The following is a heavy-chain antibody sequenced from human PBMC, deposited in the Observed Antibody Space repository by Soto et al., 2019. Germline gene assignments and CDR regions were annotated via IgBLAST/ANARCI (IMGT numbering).Heavy chain of an antibody. J-gene: IGHJ4*02. CDR3: ARESEDLTSNFDY. Sequence: PGGSLRLSCVASGFPFNSYWMGWVRQAPGKGLEWVANIEQNGHENHYVDSVKGRFTISRDSAKNSVYLEMNSLSAEDTAVYYCARESEDLTSNFDYWGQGTLVTVSS. CDR1: GFPFNSYW. CDR2: IEQNGHEN. V-gene: IGHV3-7*01.